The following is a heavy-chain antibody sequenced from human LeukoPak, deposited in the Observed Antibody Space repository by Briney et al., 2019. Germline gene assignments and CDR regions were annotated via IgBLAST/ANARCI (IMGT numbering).Heavy chain of an antibody. V-gene: IGHV3-7*01. CDR1: GFTFSSYW. Sequence: PGGSLRLSCAASGFTFSSYWMSWVRQAPGKGLEWVANIKQDGSEKYYVDSVKGRFTISRDNAKNSLYLQMNSLRAEDTAVYYCARDDALFYDFWSPLGYWGQGTLVTVSS. CDR2: IKQDGSEK. D-gene: IGHD3-3*01. J-gene: IGHJ4*02. CDR3: ARDDALFYDFWSPLGY.